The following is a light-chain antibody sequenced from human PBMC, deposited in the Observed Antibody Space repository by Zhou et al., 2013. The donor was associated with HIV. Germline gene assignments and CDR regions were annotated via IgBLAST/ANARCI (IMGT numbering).Light chain of an antibody. CDR2: GAS. V-gene: IGKV3-20*01. CDR3: LQYGSSPPWT. Sequence: EIVLTQSPGTLSLSPGERATLSCRASQSVRTNQLAWYQQKPGQAPRLLIYGASSRAPGIPDRFSGSGSGTDFTLTISRLEPEDFAVYYCLQYGSSPPWTFGQGTQGGNQT. CDR1: QSVRTNQ. J-gene: IGKJ1*01.